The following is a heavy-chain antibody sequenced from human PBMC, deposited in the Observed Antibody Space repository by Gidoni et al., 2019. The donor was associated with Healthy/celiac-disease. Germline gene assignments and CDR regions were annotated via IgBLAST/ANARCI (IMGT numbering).Heavy chain of an antibody. CDR1: GFTFSSYA. J-gene: IGHJ4*02. CDR2: ISGSGGST. Sequence: EVQLLESGGGLVQPGGSLRLSCAASGFTFSSYAVSWVRQAPGKGLEWVSAISGSGGSTYYADSVKGRFTISRDNSKNTLYLQMNSLRAEDTAVYYCAKEDEFGIQLWLSTMGFDYWGQGTLVTVSS. D-gene: IGHD5-18*01. V-gene: IGHV3-23*01. CDR3: AKEDEFGIQLWLSTMGFDY.